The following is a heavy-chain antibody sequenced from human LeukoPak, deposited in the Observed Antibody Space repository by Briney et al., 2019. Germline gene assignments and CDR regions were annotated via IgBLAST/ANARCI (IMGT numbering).Heavy chain of an antibody. CDR2: INTKGET. J-gene: IGHJ4*02. V-gene: IGHV4-4*09. CDR3: ATSNDAKIAPFDH. CDR1: GVSMSAYQ. Sequence: SETLSLTCTVSGVSMSAYQWSWVRQSPEKGLEWIGCINTKGETSYNPSLKSRVTTSVDTSKSQFTLRLTSVTAADTAVYYCATSNDAKIAPFDHWGQGAPVTVSS. D-gene: IGHD2-21*01.